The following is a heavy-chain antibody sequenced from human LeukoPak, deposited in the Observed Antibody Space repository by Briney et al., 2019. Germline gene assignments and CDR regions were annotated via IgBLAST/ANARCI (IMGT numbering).Heavy chain of an antibody. Sequence: PSETLSLTCTVSGVSISSSSYYWGWIRQPPGKGLEWIGSIYYSGSTYYNPSLKSRVTISVDTSKNQFSLKLSSVTAADTAVYYCARGKIAKAGSFDYWGQGTLVTVSS. D-gene: IGHD6-19*01. V-gene: IGHV4-39*01. J-gene: IGHJ4*02. CDR3: ARGKIAKAGSFDY. CDR1: GVSISSSSYY. CDR2: IYYSGST.